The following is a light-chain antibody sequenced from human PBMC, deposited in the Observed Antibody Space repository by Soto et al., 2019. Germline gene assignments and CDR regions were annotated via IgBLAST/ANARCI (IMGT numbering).Light chain of an antibody. CDR1: QSVLYSSNNKNY. CDR3: QQNYSTPLT. J-gene: IGKJ4*01. V-gene: IGKV4-1*01. Sequence: DIVMTQSPDSLAVSLGERATINCKSSQSVLYSSNNKNYLAWYQQKPGQPPKLLIYWASSRESGVPDRFSDSGSGTDFTLTIIILQAEDVAVYYCQQNYSTPLTFGGGTKVEIK. CDR2: WAS.